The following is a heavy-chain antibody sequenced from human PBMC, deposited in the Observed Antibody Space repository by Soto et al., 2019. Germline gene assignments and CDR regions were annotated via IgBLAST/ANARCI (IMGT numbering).Heavy chain of an antibody. Sequence: SETLSLTCTLSGGSISISDYYWVWIRKPPGKGLEWIGSISYSGTYYKPSLKSRVTISVDTPKNQFSLKLSSVTAADTAVYYCARVLPDGSGSYHFDYWGQGTLVTVSS. D-gene: IGHD3-10*01. V-gene: IGHV4-39*07. CDR2: ISYSGT. J-gene: IGHJ4*02. CDR1: GGSISISDYY. CDR3: ARVLPDGSGSYHFDY.